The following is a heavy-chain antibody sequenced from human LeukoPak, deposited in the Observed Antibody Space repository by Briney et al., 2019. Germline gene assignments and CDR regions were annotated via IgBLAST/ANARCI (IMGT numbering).Heavy chain of an antibody. D-gene: IGHD6-19*01. V-gene: IGHV4-61*05. CDR2: IYYSGAT. J-gene: IGHJ4*02. CDR1: GGSISSSSYY. Sequence: PSETLSLTCTVSGGSISSSSYYWGWIRQPPGKGLEWIGYIYYSGATYYNPSLKTRLTISIDTSKNQFSLKLSSVTAADTAMYYCARGIAVAGTVFDYWGQGTLVTVSS. CDR3: ARGIAVAGTVFDY.